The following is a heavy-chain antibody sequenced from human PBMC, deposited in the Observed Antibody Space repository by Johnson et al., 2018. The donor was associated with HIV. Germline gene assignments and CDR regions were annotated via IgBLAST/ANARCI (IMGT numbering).Heavy chain of an antibody. CDR2: IYRGGST. J-gene: IGHJ3*02. CDR1: GFTVSSNY. D-gene: IGHD4-17*01. CDR3: ARVPDYGDYGDAFDI. Sequence: VQLVESGGGLIQPGGSLRLSCAASGFTVSSNYMSWVRQAPVKGLEWVSVIYRGGSTYYADSVKGRFTISRDNSKNTLYLQMKSLRAEDTAVYYCARVPDYGDYGDAFDIWGQGTMVTVSS. V-gene: IGHV3-53*01.